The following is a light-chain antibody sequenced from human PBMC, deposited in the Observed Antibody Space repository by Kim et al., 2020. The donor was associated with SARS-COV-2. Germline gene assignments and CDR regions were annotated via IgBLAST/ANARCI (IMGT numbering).Light chain of an antibody. V-gene: IGLV2-11*01. J-gene: IGLJ2*01. CDR2: DVS. CDR1: SSDVGGYNY. CDR3: CSYAGGYTQVA. Sequence: QSVTISCTGTSSDVGGYNYVSWYQQYPGKAPTLMIYDVSKRPSGVPDRFSGSKSGNTASLTISGLQAEDEADYYCCSYAGGYTQVAFGVGTKVTVL.